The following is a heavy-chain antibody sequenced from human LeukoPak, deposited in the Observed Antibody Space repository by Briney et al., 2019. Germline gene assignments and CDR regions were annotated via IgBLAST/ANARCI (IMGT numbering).Heavy chain of an antibody. D-gene: IGHD4-11*01. CDR2: IWYDGSNK. Sequence: GGSLTLSCAASGFTFSSYGMHWVRQAQGKGLEWVAVIWYDGSNKYYADSVKGRFTISRDNSKNTLYLQMNSLRAEDTAVYYCASSRTVMGAFDIWGQGTMVTVSS. V-gene: IGHV3-33*01. J-gene: IGHJ3*02. CDR3: ASSRTVMGAFDI. CDR1: GFTFSSYG.